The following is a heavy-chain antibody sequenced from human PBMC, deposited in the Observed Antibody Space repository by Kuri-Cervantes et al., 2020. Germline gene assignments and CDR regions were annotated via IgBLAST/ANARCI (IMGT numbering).Heavy chain of an antibody. Sequence: SETLSLTCAVYGGSFSGYYWSWIRQPPGKGLEWHSGNTNYNPSLKSRVTISVDKSKNQFSLKLSSVTAADTAVYYCARDLRTSYNWNDVYYYYYGMDVWGQGTTVTVSS. J-gene: IGHJ6*02. V-gene: IGHV4-34*01. CDR2: SGNT. CDR3: ARDLRTSYNWNDVYYYYYGMDV. D-gene: IGHD1-20*01. CDR1: GGSFSGYY.